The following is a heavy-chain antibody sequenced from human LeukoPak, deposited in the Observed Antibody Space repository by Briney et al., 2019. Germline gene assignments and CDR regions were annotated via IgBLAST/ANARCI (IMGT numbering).Heavy chain of an antibody. Sequence: GGSLRLSCAASGFMFSSYAMSWVRQAPGKGLEWVSAISGSGGSTYYADSVKGRFTISRDNSENTLFLQMNSLGAADTAVYYCAKDYNFWAGYFTDYWGQGTLVTVSS. CDR3: AKDYNFWAGYFTDY. D-gene: IGHD3/OR15-3a*01. V-gene: IGHV3-23*01. CDR1: GFMFSSYA. CDR2: ISGSGGST. J-gene: IGHJ4*02.